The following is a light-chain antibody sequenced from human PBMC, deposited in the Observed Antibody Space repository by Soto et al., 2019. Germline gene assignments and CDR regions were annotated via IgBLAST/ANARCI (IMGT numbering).Light chain of an antibody. V-gene: IGKV3-15*01. CDR2: GAS. CDR3: QQYNNWPHT. CDR1: QSVNSN. Sequence: EIVMTQSPATLSVSPGERATLSCRASQSVNSNLAWFQQKPGQAPRLRIYGASTRDTGIPARFSGRGSGREFTLTISSLQSEDFAVYYCQQYNNWPHTFGGGTKVEIK. J-gene: IGKJ4*01.